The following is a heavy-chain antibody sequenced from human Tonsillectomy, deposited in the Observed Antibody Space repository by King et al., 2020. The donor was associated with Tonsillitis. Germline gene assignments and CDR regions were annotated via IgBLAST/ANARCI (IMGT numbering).Heavy chain of an antibody. D-gene: IGHD3-16*01. Sequence: QLVQSGAEVKKPGESLKISCKGSGYSFTSYWIGWVRQMPGKGLEWMGIIYPGDSDTRYSPSFQGQVTISADKSISTAYLQWSSLKASDTAMYYCATREGFGGDRDYYYGMDVWGQGTTVTVSS. V-gene: IGHV5-51*01. CDR1: GYSFTSYW. CDR2: IYPGDSDT. J-gene: IGHJ6*02. CDR3: ATREGFGGDRDYYYGMDV.